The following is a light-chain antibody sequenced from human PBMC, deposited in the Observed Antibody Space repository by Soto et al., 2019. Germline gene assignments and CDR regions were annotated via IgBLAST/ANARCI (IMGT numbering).Light chain of an antibody. CDR3: HQYNKWPPAT. CDR1: QSVTSN. Sequence: EIVMTQSPATLSVSPGERVTLSCRASQSVTSNLAWYQQKPGQAPRLLIYGPSIRATGVPARFSGSGSGTEFTLTISSLQSEDSGVYYCHQYNKWPPATFGQGTKVDIK. J-gene: IGKJ1*01. CDR2: GPS. V-gene: IGKV3-15*01.